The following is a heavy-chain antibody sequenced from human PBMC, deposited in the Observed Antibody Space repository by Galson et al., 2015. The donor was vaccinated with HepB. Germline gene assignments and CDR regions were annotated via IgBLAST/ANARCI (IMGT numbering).Heavy chain of an antibody. J-gene: IGHJ4*02. D-gene: IGHD6-13*01. Sequence: SLRLSCAVSGFTVSSSYMSWVRQAPGKGLEWVSVIYAGGRTYYADSVTGRFTISRDNSENTVHLQMNNLRVEDTAVYYCARGYSSSWGILPYWGQGTLVTVSS. V-gene: IGHV3-66*01. CDR3: ARGYSSSWGILPY. CDR2: IYAGGRT. CDR1: GFTVSSSY.